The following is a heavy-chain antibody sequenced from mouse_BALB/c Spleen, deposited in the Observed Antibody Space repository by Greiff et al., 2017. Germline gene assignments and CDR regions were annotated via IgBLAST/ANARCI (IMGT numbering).Heavy chain of an antibody. V-gene: IGHV5-6-5*01. J-gene: IGHJ4*01. CDR2: ISSGGST. CDR1: GFTFSSYA. D-gene: IGHD2-3*01. Sequence: EVKLVESGGGLVKPGGSLKLSCAASGFTFSSYAMSWVRQTPEKRLEWVASISSGGSTYYPDSVKGRFTISRDNARNILYLQMSSLRSEDTAMYYCARMGWLPHYAMDYWGQGTSVTVSS. CDR3: ARMGWLPHYAMDY.